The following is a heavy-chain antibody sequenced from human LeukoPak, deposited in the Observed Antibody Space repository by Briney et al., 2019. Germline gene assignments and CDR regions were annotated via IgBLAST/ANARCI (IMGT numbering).Heavy chain of an antibody. J-gene: IGHJ6*02. CDR2: ISDSGGST. V-gene: IGHV3-23*01. CDR3: AEAHADGSGSFLRPLDV. CDR1: GFSFSSYA. D-gene: IGHD3-10*01. Sequence: GGSLRLSCAASGFSFSSYAMNWVRQAPGKGLEWVSVISDSGGSTYYADSVKDRFTISRDNSKNTLYLQMNSLRAEDTAMYYCAEAHADGSGSFLRPLDVWGQGTTVTVSS.